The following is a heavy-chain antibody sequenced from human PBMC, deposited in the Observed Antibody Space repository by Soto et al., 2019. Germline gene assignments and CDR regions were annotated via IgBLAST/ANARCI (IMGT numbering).Heavy chain of an antibody. Sequence: EVQLVESGGGLVQPGGSLRLSCTASGFNFSRYWTHWVRQVPGRGLVWVSRIDSDGSRTSYADSVKGRFTISRDNAKNRLYLQMNSLRAEDTAVYYCARDLSSCSSARCYSYYYGMDVWGQGTTVTVSS. J-gene: IGHJ6*01. CDR1: GFNFSRYW. V-gene: IGHV3-74*01. D-gene: IGHD2-2*01. CDR2: IDSDGSRT. CDR3: ARDLSSCSSARCYSYYYGMDV.